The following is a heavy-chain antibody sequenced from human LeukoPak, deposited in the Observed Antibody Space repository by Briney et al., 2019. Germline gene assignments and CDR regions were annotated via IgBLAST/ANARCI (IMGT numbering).Heavy chain of an antibody. CDR3: ARAAESN. Sequence: GGSLRLSCAASRFTFSSYWMSWVRQAPGKGLEWVANIKQDGSEKYYVDSVKGRFTISRDNAKNSLYLQMNSLRAEDTAVYYCARAAESNWGQGTLVTVSS. CDR2: IKQDGSEK. V-gene: IGHV3-7*01. CDR1: RFTFSSYW. J-gene: IGHJ4*02.